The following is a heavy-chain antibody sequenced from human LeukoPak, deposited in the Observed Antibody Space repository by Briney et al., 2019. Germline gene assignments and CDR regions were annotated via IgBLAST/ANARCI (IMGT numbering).Heavy chain of an antibody. V-gene: IGHV1-18*01. CDR1: GGTFSSYA. CDR2: ISAYNGNT. J-gene: IGHJ4*02. CDR3: ARDFRRVWIAGEEGHFDY. D-gene: IGHD2-21*01. Sequence: ASVKVSCKASGGTFSSYAISWVRQAPGQGLEWMGWISAYNGNTNYAQKLQGRVTMTTDTSTSTAYMELRSLRSDDTAVYYCARDFRRVWIAGEEGHFDYWGQGTLVTVSS.